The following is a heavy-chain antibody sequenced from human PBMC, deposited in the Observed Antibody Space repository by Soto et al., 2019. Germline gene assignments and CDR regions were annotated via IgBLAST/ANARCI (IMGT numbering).Heavy chain of an antibody. CDR2: IYYSGST. CDR3: AGVRITFGGVIVSGAFDI. D-gene: IGHD3-16*02. Sequence: SETLSLTCTVSGGSISSYYWSWIRQPPGKGLEWIGYIYYSGSTNYNPSLKSRVTISVDTSKNQFSLKLSSVTAADTAVYYCAGVRITFGGVIVSGAFDIWGQGTMVTVSS. CDR1: GGSISSYY. J-gene: IGHJ3*02. V-gene: IGHV4-59*01.